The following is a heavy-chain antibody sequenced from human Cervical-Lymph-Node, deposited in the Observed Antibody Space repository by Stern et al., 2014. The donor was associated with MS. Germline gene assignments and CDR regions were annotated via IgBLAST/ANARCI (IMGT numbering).Heavy chain of an antibody. CDR3: ARGIVTNRAAATLHNLFDP. CDR1: GGSFSSSYA. CDR2: IIPIIGLA. D-gene: IGHD2-2*01. V-gene: IGHV1-69*09. J-gene: IGHJ5*02. Sequence: QVQLGQSGAEVKKPGSSVKVSCKASGGSFSSSYAVSWVRQAPGQGLEWMGRIIPIIGLANYAQKFQSPVTITADKSTSTVYMRLSNLTSEDTAVYYCARGIVTNRAAATLHNLFDPWGQGTQVTVSS.